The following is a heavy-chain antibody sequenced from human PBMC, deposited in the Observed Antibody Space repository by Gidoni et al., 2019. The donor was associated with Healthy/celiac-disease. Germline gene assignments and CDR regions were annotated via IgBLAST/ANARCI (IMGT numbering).Heavy chain of an antibody. CDR3: ARDISGYFFDY. V-gene: IGHV3-33*01. J-gene: IGHJ4*02. CDR2: IWYDGSNI. D-gene: IGHD3-22*01. CDR1: GFTFSSYG. Sequence: QVQRVESGGGVVQPGRSLRLSCAASGFTFSSYGMHWVRQAPGKGLEWVAVIWYDGSNIYYADSVTGRFTISRDNSKHTLYLQMNSLRSEDTAVYDCARDISGYFFDYWGQGTLVTVSS.